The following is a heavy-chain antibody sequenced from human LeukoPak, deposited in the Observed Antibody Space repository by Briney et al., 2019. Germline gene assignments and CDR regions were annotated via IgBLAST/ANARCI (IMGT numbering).Heavy chain of an antibody. V-gene: IGHV4-59*01. D-gene: IGHD3-10*01. CDR1: GGSISSYY. J-gene: IGHJ3*02. Sequence: SETLSLTCTVSGGSISSYYWSWIRQPPGKGLEWIGYIYYSGSTNYNPSLKSRVTMSVDTSKNQFSLKLSSVTAADTAVYYCARDRVGELDAFDIWGQGTMVTVSS. CDR3: ARDRVGELDAFDI. CDR2: IYYSGST.